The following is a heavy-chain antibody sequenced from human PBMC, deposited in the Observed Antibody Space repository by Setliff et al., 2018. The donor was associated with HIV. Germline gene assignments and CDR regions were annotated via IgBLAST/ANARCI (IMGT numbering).Heavy chain of an antibody. Sequence: PSETLSLTCTVSGGSISTYYWSWIRQPPGKGLEWIGSIYFTGSSDNNPSLKSRVTLSVDTSKNQFSLKLGSVTAADTAVYYCARRGRDGVLIVFATGFDPWGQGTLVTVSS. V-gene: IGHV4-59*08. D-gene: IGHD2-8*01. CDR3: ARRGRDGVLIVFATGFDP. CDR2: IYFTGSS. CDR1: GGSISTYY. J-gene: IGHJ5*02.